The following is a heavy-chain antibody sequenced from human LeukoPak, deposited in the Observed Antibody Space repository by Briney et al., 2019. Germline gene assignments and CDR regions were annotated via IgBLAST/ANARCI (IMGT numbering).Heavy chain of an antibody. J-gene: IGHJ4*02. D-gene: IGHD3-22*01. CDR1: GGFISSGNFY. CDR3: ARDPSYYYDSSGYRFDY. CDR2: IYTSGST. V-gene: IGHV4-61*02. Sequence: SETLSLTCTVSGGFISSGNFYWSWIRQPAWKGLEWIGRIYTSGSTNYNPSFNSRVTISVDTSKNQFSLNLSSVTAAVTAVYYCARDPSYYYDSSGYRFDYWGQGTLVTVSS.